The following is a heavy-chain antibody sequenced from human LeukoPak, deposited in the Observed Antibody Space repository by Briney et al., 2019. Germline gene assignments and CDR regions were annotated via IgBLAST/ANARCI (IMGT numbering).Heavy chain of an antibody. Sequence: QTGGSLRLSCAASGFTFSSYAMSWVRQAPGKGLEWVSAISGSGGSTYYADSVKGRFTISRDNSKNTLYLQMNSLRAEDTAVYYCAKDGVSSSWYGNWFDPWGQGTLVTVSS. V-gene: IGHV3-23*01. CDR2: ISGSGGST. D-gene: IGHD6-13*01. CDR3: AKDGVSSSWYGNWFDP. J-gene: IGHJ5*02. CDR1: GFTFSSYA.